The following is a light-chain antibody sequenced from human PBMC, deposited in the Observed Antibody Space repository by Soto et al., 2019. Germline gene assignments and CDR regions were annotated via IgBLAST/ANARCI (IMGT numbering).Light chain of an antibody. V-gene: IGKV3-20*01. CDR3: QQYGSSLYS. CDR2: AAS. J-gene: IGKJ2*03. Sequence: IVLTQSPATLSLSPGDSATLSCRASQSVSIHYLAWYQQKPGQAPRLLIYAASKRATGIPDRFSGSGSGTDFTLTISRLQPEDFALYYCQQYGSSLYSFGQGTKLDIK. CDR1: QSVSIHY.